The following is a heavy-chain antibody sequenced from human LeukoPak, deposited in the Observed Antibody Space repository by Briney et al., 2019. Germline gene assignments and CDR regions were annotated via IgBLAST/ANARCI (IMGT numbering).Heavy chain of an antibody. CDR1: GFTFSSYS. V-gene: IGHV3-23*01. CDR2: VTGGGDTT. J-gene: IGHJ4*02. Sequence: GGSLRLSCAASGFTFSSYSMSWVRQAPGEGLEWVSGVTGGGDTTYYADSVKGRFTISRDNSKNTLYLQMNSLRAEDTAVYYCAKRTALAGNFDNWGQGTLVTVSS. CDR3: AKRTALAGNFDN. D-gene: IGHD6-19*01.